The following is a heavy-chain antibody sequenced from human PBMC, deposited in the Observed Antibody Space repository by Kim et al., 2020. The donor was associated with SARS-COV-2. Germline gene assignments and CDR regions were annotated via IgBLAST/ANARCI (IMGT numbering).Heavy chain of an antibody. J-gene: IGHJ3*02. Sequence: GGSLRLSCAASGFSFSAYPMSWVRQAPGKGLEWVSSISSSSSYIYYTDSLKGRFTVSRDNAKNSLYLQMNSLRVEDTAVYYCARAPTGYSYGLDAFHIWG. V-gene: IGHV3-21*01. CDR1: GFSFSAYP. D-gene: IGHD5-18*01. CDR2: ISSSSSYI. CDR3: ARAPTGYSYGLDAFHI.